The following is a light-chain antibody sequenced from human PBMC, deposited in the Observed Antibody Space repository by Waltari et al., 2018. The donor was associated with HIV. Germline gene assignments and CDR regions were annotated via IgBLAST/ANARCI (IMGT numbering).Light chain of an antibody. CDR2: DVS. CDR1: SSDVGGYNY. V-gene: IGLV2-11*01. Sequence: QSALTQPRSVSGSPGQSVTISCTGTSSDVGGYNYVYWYQQHPGKAPKLMIYDVSKRPSGLPDRFSGSKSGNTASLTISGLQAEDEADYYCCSYAGSYVFGTGTKVTVL. J-gene: IGLJ1*01. CDR3: CSYAGSYV.